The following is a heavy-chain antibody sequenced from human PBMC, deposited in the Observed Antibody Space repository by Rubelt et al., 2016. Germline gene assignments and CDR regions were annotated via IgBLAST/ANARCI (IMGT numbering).Heavy chain of an antibody. V-gene: IGHV1-2*04. J-gene: IGHJ6*02. Sequence: VRQAPGQGLEWMGWINPNSGGTNYAQKFQGWVTMTRDTSISTAYMELSRLRSDDTAVYYCARDIYYDSSGPSGMDVWGQGTTVTVSS. CDR3: ARDIYYDSSGPSGMDV. D-gene: IGHD3-22*01. CDR2: INPNSGGT.